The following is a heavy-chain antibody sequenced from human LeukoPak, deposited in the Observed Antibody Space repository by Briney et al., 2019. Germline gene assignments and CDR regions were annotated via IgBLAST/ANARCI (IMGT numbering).Heavy chain of an antibody. D-gene: IGHD2-8*01. J-gene: IGHJ3*02. Sequence: GGSLRLSCAASGFTFSNAWMSWVRQAPGKGLEWVGRIKSKTDGGTTDYAAPVKGRFTISRDDSKNTLYLQMNSLKTEDTAVYYCTTDRSLYAPDAFDIWGQGTMVTVSS. V-gene: IGHV3-15*01. CDR2: IKSKTDGGTT. CDR3: TTDRSLYAPDAFDI. CDR1: GFTFSNAW.